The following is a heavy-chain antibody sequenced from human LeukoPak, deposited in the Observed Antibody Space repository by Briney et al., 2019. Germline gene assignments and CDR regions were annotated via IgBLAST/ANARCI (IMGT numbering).Heavy chain of an antibody. CDR1: GGSISSYY. CDR2: IYYSGST. CDR3: ARVGGAPLGAFDI. Sequence: SETLSLTCSVSGGSISSYYWSWIRQPPGKGLEWIGYIYYSGSTNYNPSLKSRVTISTDMSKNQFSLGLTSVTAADTAVYYCARVGGAPLGAFDIWGQGTMVTVSS. J-gene: IGHJ3*02. V-gene: IGHV4-59*01. D-gene: IGHD3-16*01.